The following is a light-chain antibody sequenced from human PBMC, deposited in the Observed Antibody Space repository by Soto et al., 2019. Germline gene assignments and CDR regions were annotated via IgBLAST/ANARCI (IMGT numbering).Light chain of an antibody. CDR1: QSIRRY. J-gene: IGKJ1*01. V-gene: IGKV1-39*01. CDR2: AAS. CDR3: QQSYSTPRT. Sequence: DIQMTQSPSSLSASVGDRVTITCRASQSIRRYLNWYQQKPGKAPKLLIYAASSLQSGVPSRFSGSGSGTDFTLTISSLQPEDFATYYCQQSYSTPRTFDQGTKVEIK.